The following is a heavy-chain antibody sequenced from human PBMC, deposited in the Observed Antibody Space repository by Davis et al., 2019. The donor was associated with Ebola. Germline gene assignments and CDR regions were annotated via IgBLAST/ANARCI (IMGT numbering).Heavy chain of an antibody. CDR3: ARGVTMTVTNVVDY. CDR2: ISPSSRRV. J-gene: IGHJ4*02. CDR1: GFSFSFYS. Sequence: GESLKISCVASGFSFSFYSMNWVRQAPGKGLEWVSYISPSSRRVYYADSVRGRFTISRDDAKNSLSLQMNSLRDEDTAVYYCARGVTMTVTNVVDYWGQGTLVTVSS. D-gene: IGHD4-17*01. V-gene: IGHV3-48*02.